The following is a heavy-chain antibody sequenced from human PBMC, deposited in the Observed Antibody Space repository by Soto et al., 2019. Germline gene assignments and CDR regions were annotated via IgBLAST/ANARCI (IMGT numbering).Heavy chain of an antibody. D-gene: IGHD6-6*01. CDR3: ARAFILAARRAYYFDY. CDR2: INAGNGNT. V-gene: IGHV1-3*01. CDR1: GYTFTSYA. J-gene: IGHJ4*02. Sequence: GASVKVSCKASGYTFTSYAMHWVRQAPGQRLEWMGWINAGNGNTKYSQKFQGRVTITRDTSASTAYMELSSLRSEDTAVYYRARAFILAARRAYYFDYWGQGTLVTVSS.